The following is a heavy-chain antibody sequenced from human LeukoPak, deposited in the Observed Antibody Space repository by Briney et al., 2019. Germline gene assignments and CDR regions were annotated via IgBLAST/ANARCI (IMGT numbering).Heavy chain of an antibody. J-gene: IGHJ4*02. Sequence: GGSLRLSCAASGFTFSSYGMHWVRQAPGKGLEWVAFIRYDGSNKYYADSVKGRFTISRDNSKNTLYLQMNSLRAEDTAVHYCAKDNSPYYGSGRPIDYWGQGTLVTVSS. V-gene: IGHV3-30*02. CDR3: AKDNSPYYGSGRPIDY. CDR2: IRYDGSNK. CDR1: GFTFSSYG. D-gene: IGHD3-10*01.